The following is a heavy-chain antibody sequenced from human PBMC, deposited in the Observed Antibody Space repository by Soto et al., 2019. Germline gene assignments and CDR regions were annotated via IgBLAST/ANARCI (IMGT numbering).Heavy chain of an antibody. D-gene: IGHD2-8*01. CDR3: ARGKVVLMVYPADDYYGMDV. CDR2: IWYDGSNK. Sequence: GGSLRLSCAASGFTFSSYGMHWVRQAPGKGLEWVAVIWYDGSNKYYADSVKGRFTISRDNSKNTLYLQMNSLRAEDTAVYYCARGKVVLMVYPADDYYGMDVWGQGTTVTVSS. CDR1: GFTFSSYG. V-gene: IGHV3-33*01. J-gene: IGHJ6*02.